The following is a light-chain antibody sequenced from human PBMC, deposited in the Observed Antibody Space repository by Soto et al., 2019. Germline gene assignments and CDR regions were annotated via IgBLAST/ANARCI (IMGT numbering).Light chain of an antibody. CDR3: SSYTSYTTLWV. Sequence: QSALTQPASVSGSPGQSITISCTGTARDIGNYNYVSWYQQHPGKAPKLMIYGVTNRPSGVSNRFSGSKSGNAASLTISGLQAEDEADYYCSSYTSYTTLWVFGGGTKVTVL. CDR1: ARDIGNYNY. V-gene: IGLV2-14*01. J-gene: IGLJ3*02. CDR2: GVT.